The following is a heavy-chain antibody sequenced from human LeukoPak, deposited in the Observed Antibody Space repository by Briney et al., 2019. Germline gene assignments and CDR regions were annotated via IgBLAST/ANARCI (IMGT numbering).Heavy chain of an antibody. Sequence: SETLSLTCAVYGGSFSCYHWSWIRQPPGEGLEWIGEINHSGSTNYNPSLKSRVTISVDTSKNQFSLKLSSVTAADTAVYFCARGNYDYFDSWGQGTLVTVSS. CDR3: ARGNYDYFDS. D-gene: IGHD1-7*01. CDR1: GGSFSCYH. V-gene: IGHV4-34*01. CDR2: INHSGST. J-gene: IGHJ4*02.